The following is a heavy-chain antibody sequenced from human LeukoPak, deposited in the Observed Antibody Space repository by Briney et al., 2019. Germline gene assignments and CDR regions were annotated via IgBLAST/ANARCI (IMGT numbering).Heavy chain of an antibody. Sequence: GASVKVSCKASGGTFSSYTISWVRQAPGQGLEWMGRIIPILGIANYAQKFQGRVTITADKSTSTAYMELSSLRSEDTAVYYRARRGYSYGYDYWGQGTLVTVSS. CDR2: IIPILGIA. J-gene: IGHJ4*02. V-gene: IGHV1-69*02. D-gene: IGHD5-18*01. CDR1: GGTFSSYT. CDR3: ARRGYSYGYDY.